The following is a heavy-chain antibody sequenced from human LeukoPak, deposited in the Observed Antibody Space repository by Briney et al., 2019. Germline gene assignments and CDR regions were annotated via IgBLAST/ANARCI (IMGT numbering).Heavy chain of an antibody. CDR3: AKILGRSDVLRFLESELVLDY. CDR2: IYYSGST. V-gene: IGHV4-39*01. D-gene: IGHD3-3*01. J-gene: IGHJ4*02. Sequence: SETLSLTCTVSGGSISSSSYYWGWIRQPPGKGLEWIGSIYYSGSTYYNPSLKSRVTISVDTSKNQFSLKLSSVTAADTAVYYCAKILGRSDVLRFLESELVLDYWGQGTLVTVSS. CDR1: GGSISSSSYY.